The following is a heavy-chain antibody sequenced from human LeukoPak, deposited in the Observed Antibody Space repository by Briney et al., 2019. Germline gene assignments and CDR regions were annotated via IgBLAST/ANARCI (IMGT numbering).Heavy chain of an antibody. CDR2: ISYDGSRK. V-gene: IGHV3-30*04. CDR1: GFTFSGYA. J-gene: IGHJ4*02. D-gene: IGHD4-17*01. Sequence: PGRSLRLSCAASGFTFSGYAMHWVRQAPGKGLEWVAVISYDGSRKYYADSVKGRFTISRDTSKNTLFLQMDSLRAEDTAVYYCARHDYGAYWGQGTLVTVSS. CDR3: ARHDYGAY.